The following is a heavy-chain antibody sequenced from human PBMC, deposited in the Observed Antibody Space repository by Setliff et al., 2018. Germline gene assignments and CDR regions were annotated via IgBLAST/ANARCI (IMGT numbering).Heavy chain of an antibody. D-gene: IGHD1-26*01. CDR3: ASYGSNY. Sequence: PSETLSLTCAVYGGSFSGYYWSWIRQPPGKGLEWIGSIYHSGGTYYNPSLKSRVTISVDTSKNQFSLKLSSVTAADTAVYYCASYGSNYWGQGTLVTVSS. CDR2: IYHSGGT. V-gene: IGHV4-34*01. J-gene: IGHJ4*02. CDR1: GGSFSGYY.